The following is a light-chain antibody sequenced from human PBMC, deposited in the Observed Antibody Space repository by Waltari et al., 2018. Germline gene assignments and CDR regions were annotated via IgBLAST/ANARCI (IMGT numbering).Light chain of an antibody. V-gene: IGKV1-6*01. CDR2: AAS. CDR3: LQDYDYPLT. J-gene: IGKJ4*01. Sequence: AIQMTQSPSSLSSSVGDRVTITCRASQDIGHDLGWYQQKPEKAPKLLIYAASSLQSGVPSRFSGAGSGTSFTLTISSLQPEDFATYYCLQDYDYPLTFGGGTKVAIK. CDR1: QDIGHD.